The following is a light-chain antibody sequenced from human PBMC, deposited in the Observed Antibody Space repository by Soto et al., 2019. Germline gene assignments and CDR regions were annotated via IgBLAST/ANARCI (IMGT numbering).Light chain of an antibody. Sequence: DIQLTQSPSFLSASVGDRVTITCRASQGIGSYLAWYQQKPGKAPKLLIYAASTLQSGVPSRFSGSGSGTEFTLTISSLQPEDFATYSCQQVNSYPLTVGGGTKVDIK. CDR3: QQVNSYPLT. CDR2: AAS. CDR1: QGIGSY. J-gene: IGKJ4*01. V-gene: IGKV1-9*01.